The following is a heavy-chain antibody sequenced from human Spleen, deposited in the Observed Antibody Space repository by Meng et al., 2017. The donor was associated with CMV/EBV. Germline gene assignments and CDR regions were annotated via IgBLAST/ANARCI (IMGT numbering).Heavy chain of an antibody. V-gene: IGHV3-33*01. CDR1: GFTFSSYG. J-gene: IGHJ4*02. D-gene: IGHD6-19*01. Sequence: GESLKISCAASGFTFSSYGMHWVRQAPGKGLEWVAVIWHDGSNKYYTDSVKGRFTISRGNSKNTLYLQMNSLRAEDTAVYYCARAVWEQWLVPPLDYWGQGTLVTVSS. CDR2: IWHDGSNK. CDR3: ARAVWEQWLVPPLDY.